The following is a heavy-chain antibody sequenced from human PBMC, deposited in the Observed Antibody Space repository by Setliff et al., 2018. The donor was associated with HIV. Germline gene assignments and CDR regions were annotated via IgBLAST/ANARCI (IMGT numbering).Heavy chain of an antibody. V-gene: IGHV3-48*01. CDR2: ISSTGSTI. D-gene: IGHD6-19*01. CDR3: AKDSYVVAGHYYFDY. CDR1: GFIFSRSS. Sequence: HPGGSLRLSCAASGFIFSRSSMAWVRQAPGKGLEWVSDISSTGSTIYYADSMKGRFAISRDNSKNTLDLQMNSLRAEDTAVHYCAKDSYVVAGHYYFDYWGQGTLVTVSS. J-gene: IGHJ4*02.